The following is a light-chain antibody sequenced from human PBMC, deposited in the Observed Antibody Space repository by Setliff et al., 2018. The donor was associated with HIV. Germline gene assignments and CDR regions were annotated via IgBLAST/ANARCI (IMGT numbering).Light chain of an antibody. J-gene: IGLJ2*01. V-gene: IGLV2-11*01. CDR1: SSDVGGYNF. Sequence: QSALTQPRSVSGSPGQPVTISCTGTSSDVGGYNFVSWYQQHPGKAPKLLIYDVTKRPSGVPDRFSGSKSGNTASLTISGLQPEDEADYFCCSYSSSSTLVFGGGTKVTVL. CDR2: DVT. CDR3: CSYSSSSTLV.